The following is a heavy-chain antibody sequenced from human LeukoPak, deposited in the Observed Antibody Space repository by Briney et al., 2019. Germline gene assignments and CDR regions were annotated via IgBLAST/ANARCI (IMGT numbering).Heavy chain of an antibody. V-gene: IGHV3-48*01. J-gene: IGHJ4*02. CDR1: GFTFSTYT. CDR3: AKNRYSGSSYFDY. Sequence: GGSLRLSCAASGFTFSTYTMNWVRQAPGKGLEWVSYISSSSSTIYYADSVKGRFTISRDNSKNTLYLQMNSLRAEDTAVYYCAKNRYSGSSYFDYWGQGTLVTVSS. CDR2: ISSSSSTI. D-gene: IGHD1-26*01.